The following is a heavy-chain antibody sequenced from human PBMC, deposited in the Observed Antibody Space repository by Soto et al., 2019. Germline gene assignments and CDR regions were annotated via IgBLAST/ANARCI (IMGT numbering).Heavy chain of an antibody. Sequence: GGSMRHSCASSGFTFSSYSMILVRQDQGKGLEWVPAISGSGGSTYYADSVKGRFTISRDNSKNTLYLQMNSLRAEDTAVYYCAKDGNLDPIQLWKRQYNWFDPWGQGTLVTVSS. CDR3: AKDGNLDPIQLWKRQYNWFDP. CDR1: GFTFSSYS. V-gene: IGHV3-23*01. J-gene: IGHJ5*02. D-gene: IGHD5-18*01. CDR2: ISGSGGST.